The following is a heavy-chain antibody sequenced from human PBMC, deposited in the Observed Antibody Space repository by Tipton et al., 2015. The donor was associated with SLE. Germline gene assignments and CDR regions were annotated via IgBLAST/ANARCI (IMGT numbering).Heavy chain of an antibody. CDR1: GGSISSGGYY. V-gene: IGHV4-30-2*01. J-gene: IGHJ6*02. Sequence: TLSLTCTVSGGSISSGGYYWSWIRQPPGKGLEGIGNIYHSGRTYYNPSLKSRVTISVDTSQNHLSLKLTSVTAADTAVYYCASLITMVHRANYDFDGMDAGGQGTSSTFSS. CDR2: IYHSGRT. D-gene: IGHD3-10*01. CDR3: ASLITMVHRANYDFDGMDA.